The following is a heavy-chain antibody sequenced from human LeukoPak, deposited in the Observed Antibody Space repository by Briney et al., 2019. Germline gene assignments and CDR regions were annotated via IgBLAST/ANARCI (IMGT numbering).Heavy chain of an antibody. CDR2: INWNGGST. CDR1: GFTFDDYG. J-gene: IGHJ4*02. Sequence: GGSLRLSCAASGFTFDDYGMSWVRQAPGKGLEWVSGINWNGGSTGYADSVKGRFTISRDNAKNSLYLQMNSLRAEDTAVYYCAKEKMLMVRGVIIDWGQGTLVTVSS. CDR3: AKEKMLMVRGVIID. D-gene: IGHD3-10*01. V-gene: IGHV3-20*04.